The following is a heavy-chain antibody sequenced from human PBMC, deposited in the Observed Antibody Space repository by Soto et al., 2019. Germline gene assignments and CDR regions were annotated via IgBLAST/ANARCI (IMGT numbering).Heavy chain of an antibody. J-gene: IGHJ6*03. CDR2: ISSSSSTI. V-gene: IGHV3-48*01. CDR3: ARCGVVIDIPYYYYYMDV. Sequence: EVQLVESGGGLVQPGGSLRLSCAASGFTLSSYIMNWFRQAPGTGLEWVSYISSSSSTIDYADSVKVRFTISRDNAKISQYLQMNSQIAEDTAVYYCARCGVVIDIPYYYYYMDVWGKGTTVTVSS. CDR1: GFTLSSYI. D-gene: IGHD2-21*01.